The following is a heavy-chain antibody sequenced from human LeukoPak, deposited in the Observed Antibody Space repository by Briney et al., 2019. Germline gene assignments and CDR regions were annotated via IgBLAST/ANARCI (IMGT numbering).Heavy chain of an antibody. CDR2: ISGSGGST. V-gene: IGHV3-23*01. CDR1: GFTFSSYA. D-gene: IGHD2-2*01. J-gene: IGHJ6*03. CDR3: AKDGASWGYYYYMDV. Sequence: GGPLRLSCAASGFTFSSYAMSWVRQAPGKGLEWVSAISGSGGSTYYADSVKGRLTISRDNSKNTLYLQMNSLRAEDTAVYYCAKDGASWGYYYYMDVWGKGTTVTVSS.